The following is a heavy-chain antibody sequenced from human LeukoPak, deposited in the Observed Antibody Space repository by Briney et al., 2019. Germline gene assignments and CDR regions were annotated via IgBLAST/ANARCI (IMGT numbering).Heavy chain of an antibody. J-gene: IGHJ4*02. D-gene: IGHD2-2*01. CDR3: AKDIVVVHAAPEWYFDY. V-gene: IGHV3-23*01. CDR2: ISGSGGST. Sequence: PGGSLRLSCAASGFTFSSYTMSWVRQAPGKGLEWVSAISGSGGSTYYADSVKGRFTISRDNSKNTLYLQMNSLRAEDTAVYYCAKDIVVVHAAPEWYFDYWGQGTLVTVSS. CDR1: GFTFSSYT.